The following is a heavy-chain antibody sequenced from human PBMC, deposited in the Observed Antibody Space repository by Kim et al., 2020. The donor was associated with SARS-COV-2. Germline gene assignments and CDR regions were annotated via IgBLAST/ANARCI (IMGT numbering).Heavy chain of an antibody. V-gene: IGHV3-53*01. J-gene: IGHJ6*02. Sequence: YADAMEGRFTISRDNSKNPVYLQMTSLSAEDTAVYYCARVPDHYYYAMDVWGQGTTVTVSS. CDR3: ARVPDHYYYAMDV.